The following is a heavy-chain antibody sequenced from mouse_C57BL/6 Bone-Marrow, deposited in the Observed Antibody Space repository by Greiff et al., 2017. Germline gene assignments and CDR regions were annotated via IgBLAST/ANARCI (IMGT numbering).Heavy chain of an antibody. V-gene: IGHV1-39*01. CDR3: TKWDYYGSSYEAY. CDR1: GYSFTDYN. Sequence: VQLQQSGPELVKPGASVTISCKASGYSFTDYNMNWVKQSNGKSLEWIGVINPNYGTTSYNQKFKGKATLTVAQSSSTAYMQLNSLTSEDSAVYYGTKWDYYGSSYEAYWGQGTLVTVSA. CDR2: INPNYGTT. D-gene: IGHD1-1*01. J-gene: IGHJ3*01.